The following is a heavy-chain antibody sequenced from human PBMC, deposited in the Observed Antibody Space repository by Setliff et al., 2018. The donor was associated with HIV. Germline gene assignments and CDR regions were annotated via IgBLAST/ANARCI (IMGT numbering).Heavy chain of an antibody. V-gene: IGHV1-2*02. CDR2: ISPHNGDT. D-gene: IGHD5-12*01. J-gene: IGHJ5*02. Sequence: ASVKVSCKASGYTFTGYFIHWVRQAPGQGLEWMGWISPHNGDTNIPQKFQGRVTMTTDTSTNTAHMELIRPRFDDTAVYYCARAHFLVAMTRNWFDPWGQGTLVTVSS. CDR1: GYTFTGYF. CDR3: ARAHFLVAMTRNWFDP.